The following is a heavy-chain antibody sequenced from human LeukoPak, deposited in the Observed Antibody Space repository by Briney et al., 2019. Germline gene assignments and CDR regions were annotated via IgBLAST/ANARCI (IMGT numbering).Heavy chain of an antibody. D-gene: IGHD4-17*01. V-gene: IGHV4-34*01. J-gene: IGHJ6*03. CDR3: ARGGTTRFFHYYYMDV. CDR2: INHSGST. Sequence: SETLSLTCAVYGWSFSGYYWSWIRQPPGKGLEWIGEINHSGSTNYNPSLKSGVTISVDTSKNQFSLKLSSVTAADTAVYYCARGGTTRFFHYYYMDVWGKGNTVTVSS. CDR1: GWSFSGYY.